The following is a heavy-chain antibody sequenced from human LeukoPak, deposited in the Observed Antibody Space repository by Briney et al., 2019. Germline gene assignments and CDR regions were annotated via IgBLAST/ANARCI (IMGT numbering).Heavy chain of an antibody. CDR1: GFTFSNYW. Sequence: GGTLRLSCAASGFTFSNYWMTWVRQTPGKELEWVANIKQDGSQKYYVDSVKGRFTISRDNAENPLYLQMSSLRAEDTAVYYCARGNWEPSDYWGQGTLVTVSS. CDR3: ARGNWEPSDY. J-gene: IGHJ4*02. D-gene: IGHD7-27*01. V-gene: IGHV3-7*04. CDR2: IKQDGSQK.